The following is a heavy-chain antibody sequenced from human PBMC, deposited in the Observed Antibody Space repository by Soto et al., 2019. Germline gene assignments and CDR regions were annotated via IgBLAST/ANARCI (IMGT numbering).Heavy chain of an antibody. CDR2: ISGSGGST. V-gene: IGHV3-23*01. CDR3: AKDRFDRDCSSTSCYEAGEPETPSDYYYYGMDV. Sequence: GGSLRLSCAASGFTFSSYAMSWVRQAPGKGLEWVSAISGSGGSTYYADSVKGRFTISRDNSKNTLYLQMNSLRAEDTAVYYCAKDRFDRDCSSTSCYEAGEPETPSDYYYYGMDVWGQGTTVTVSS. CDR1: GFTFSSYA. J-gene: IGHJ6*02. D-gene: IGHD2-2*01.